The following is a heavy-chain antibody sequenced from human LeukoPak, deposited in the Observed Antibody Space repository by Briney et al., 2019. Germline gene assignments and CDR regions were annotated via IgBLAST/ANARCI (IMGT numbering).Heavy chain of an antibody. J-gene: IGHJ4*02. CDR1: GFTFSIYS. CDR3: ARLWGLCSGSSCYSRPY. D-gene: IGHD2-15*01. V-gene: IGHV3-48*02. CDR2: ISSDSNLI. Sequence: GGSLRLSCAASGFTFSIYSMNWVRQAPGKGLEWVSYISSDSNLIYYADSVKGRFTISRDNAKNSLYLQMNSLRDEDTAVYYCARLWGLCSGSSCYSRPYWGQGTLVTVSS.